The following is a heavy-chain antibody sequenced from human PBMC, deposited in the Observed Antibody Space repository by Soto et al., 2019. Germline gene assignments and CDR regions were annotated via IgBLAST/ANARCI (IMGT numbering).Heavy chain of an antibody. D-gene: IGHD6-19*01. CDR2: IIPIFGTV. J-gene: IGHJ6*02. CDR1: GGTFRTYA. Sequence: QVQLLQSGAEVKKPGSSVRVSCEASGGTFRTYAISWVRQAPGQGLEWMGEIIPIFGTVNYAQKFQGRVTITADESTTTVYMDLRSLRSEDTAVYYCAKGAVAGTPTSYYYYGMDVWGQGTTGTVS. CDR3: AKGAVAGTPTSYYYYGMDV. V-gene: IGHV1-69*12.